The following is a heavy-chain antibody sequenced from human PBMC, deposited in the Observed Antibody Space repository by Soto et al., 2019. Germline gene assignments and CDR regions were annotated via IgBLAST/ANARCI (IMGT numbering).Heavy chain of an antibody. Sequence: GASVKVSCKASGYTFPGYFMHWVRQAPGQGLEWMGWINPNSGGTNYAQKFQGWVTMTRDTSISTAYMELSRLRSDDTAVYYCARADTGMISATLAGNSYYYGMDVWGQGTTVTVS. J-gene: IGHJ6*02. V-gene: IGHV1-2*04. CDR1: GYTFPGYF. CDR2: INPNSGGT. CDR3: ARADTGMISATLAGNSYYYGMDV. D-gene: IGHD5-18*01.